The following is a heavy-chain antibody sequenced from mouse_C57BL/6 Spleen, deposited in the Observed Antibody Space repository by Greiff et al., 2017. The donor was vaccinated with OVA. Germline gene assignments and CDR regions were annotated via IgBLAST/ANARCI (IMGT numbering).Heavy chain of an antibody. V-gene: IGHV3-6*01. CDR2: ISYDGSN. CDR3: ARDPAGAY. Sequence: EVQLQESGPGLVNPSPSLSLTCSVTGYSITSGYYWNWIRQFPGNQLEWMGYISYDGSNHYHPSLKNRISITRDTSKNQFFLKLNSVTTEDTATYYWARDPAGAYWGQGTLVTVSA. J-gene: IGHJ3*01. CDR1: GYSITSGYY.